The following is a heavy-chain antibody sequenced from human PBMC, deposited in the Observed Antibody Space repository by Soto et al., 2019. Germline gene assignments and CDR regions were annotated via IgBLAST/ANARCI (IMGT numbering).Heavy chain of an antibody. CDR2: INHSGST. Sequence: ASETLSLTCAVYGGSFSGYYWSWIRQPPGKGLEWIGEINHSGSTNYNPSLKSRVTISVDTSKNQFSLKLSSVTAADTAVYYCARRRIVVVPAADPFDYWGQGTLVTVS. CDR1: GGSFSGYY. CDR3: ARRRIVVVPAADPFDY. D-gene: IGHD2-2*01. V-gene: IGHV4-34*01. J-gene: IGHJ4*02.